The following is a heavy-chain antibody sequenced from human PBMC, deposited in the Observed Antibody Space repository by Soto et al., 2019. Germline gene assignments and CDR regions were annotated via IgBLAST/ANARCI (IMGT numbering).Heavy chain of an antibody. V-gene: IGHV1-2*02. D-gene: IGHD3-10*01. Sequence: ASVKVSCKASGYAFSDYYMHWVRQAPGQGLEWMGYINPQSGGTKYDQKFQDRVTMTRDTPKITVYMELRILTSKDTAVYYCARDRGGSTDGADSFDLWGQGTLVTVSS. CDR1: GYAFSDYY. CDR3: ARDRGGSTDGADSFDL. CDR2: INPQSGGT. J-gene: IGHJ3*01.